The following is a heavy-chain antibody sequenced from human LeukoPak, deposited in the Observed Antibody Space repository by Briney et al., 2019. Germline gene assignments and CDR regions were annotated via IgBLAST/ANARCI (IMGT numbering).Heavy chain of an antibody. Sequence: GVSLRLSCAGSGFTFSSYWMSWVRQAPGKGLEWVANINQDGSEKYYVDSVKGRFTISRDNAKNSLYLQMNSLRAEDTAVYYCARPYSSSEAFDIWGQGTMVTVSS. V-gene: IGHV3-7*04. CDR3: ARPYSSSEAFDI. CDR2: INQDGSEK. D-gene: IGHD6-13*01. J-gene: IGHJ3*02. CDR1: GFTFSSYW.